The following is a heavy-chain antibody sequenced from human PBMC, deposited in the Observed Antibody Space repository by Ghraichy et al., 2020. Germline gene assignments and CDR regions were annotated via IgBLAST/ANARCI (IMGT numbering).Heavy chain of an antibody. J-gene: IGHJ3*01. D-gene: IGHD2-21*01. Sequence: GGSLRLSCAASGFTFSNYAMTWVRQAPGKGLEWVSVISGSAGSTYYADSVKGRFTISRDNAENSLYLQMNSLRDEDTAVYYCARDQSFCGGDCHYAFDLWGQGTTVTVSS. V-gene: IGHV3-23*01. CDR1: GFTFSNYA. CDR2: ISGSAGST. CDR3: ARDQSFCGGDCHYAFDL.